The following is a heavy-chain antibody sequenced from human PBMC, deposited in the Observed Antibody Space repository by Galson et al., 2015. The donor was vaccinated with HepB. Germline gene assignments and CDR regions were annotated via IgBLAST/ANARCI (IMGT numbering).Heavy chain of an antibody. CDR1: GGTFSSYT. Sequence: SVKVSCKASGGTFSSYTISWVRQAPGQGLEWMGWINPKSGGTNYAQKFQDRVTMTRDTSISTAYMELSRLRSDDTAVYYCARDQSTSDFDYWGQGTLVTVSS. CDR2: INPKSGGT. V-gene: IGHV1-2*02. CDR3: ARDQSTSDFDY. J-gene: IGHJ4*02.